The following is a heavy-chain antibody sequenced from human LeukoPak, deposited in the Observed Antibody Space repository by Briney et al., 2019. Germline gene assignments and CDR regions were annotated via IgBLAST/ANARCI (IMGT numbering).Heavy chain of an antibody. CDR3: ARDSGYDILTPYYYYMDV. Sequence: SETLSLTCAVYGGSFSGYYWSWIRQPPGKGLEWIGYIYYSGSTNYNPSLKSRVTISVDTSKNQFSLKLSSVTAADTAVYYCARDSGYDILTPYYYYMDVWGKGTTVTVSS. V-gene: IGHV4-59*01. CDR1: GGSFSGYY. CDR2: IYYSGST. J-gene: IGHJ6*03. D-gene: IGHD3-9*01.